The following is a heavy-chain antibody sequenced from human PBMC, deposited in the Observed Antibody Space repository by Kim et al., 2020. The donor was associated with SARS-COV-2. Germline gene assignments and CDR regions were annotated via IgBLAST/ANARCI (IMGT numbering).Heavy chain of an antibody. V-gene: IGHV3-30-3*01. CDR2: ISYDGSNK. D-gene: IGHD2-15*01. CDR3: ARDGTDIVDSQQSGGMDV. Sequence: GGSLRLSCAASGFTFSSYAMHWVRQAPGKGLEWVAVISYDGSNKYYADSVKGRFTISRDNSKNTLYLQMNSLRAEDTAVYYCARDGTDIVDSQQSGGMDVWGQGTTVTVSS. J-gene: IGHJ6*02. CDR1: GFTFSSYA.